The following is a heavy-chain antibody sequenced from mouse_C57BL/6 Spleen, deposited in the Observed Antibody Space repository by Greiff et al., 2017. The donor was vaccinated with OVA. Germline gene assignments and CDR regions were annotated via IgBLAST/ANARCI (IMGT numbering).Heavy chain of an antibody. Sequence: VHVKQSGPELVKPGASVKMSCKASGYTFTDYNMHWVKQSHGKSLEWIGYINPNNGGTSYNQKFKGKATLTVNKSSSTDYMELRSLTSEDSAFYYGARGSYYVDYWGQGTTLTVSS. CDR2: INPNNGGT. CDR1: GYTFTDYN. CDR3: ARGSYYVDY. V-gene: IGHV1-22*01. J-gene: IGHJ2*01.